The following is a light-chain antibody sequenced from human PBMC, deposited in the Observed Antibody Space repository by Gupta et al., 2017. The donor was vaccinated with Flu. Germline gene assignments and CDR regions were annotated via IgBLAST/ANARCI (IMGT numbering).Light chain of an antibody. CDR3: QQYSDWPLFT. CDR1: QSVRSY. V-gene: IGKV3-15*01. CDR2: GAN. Sequence: EIVMTHSPPTLSVSLGETAVLSCRTSQSVRSYLAWYQYKPGRAPRLLIYGANTGAAGVPARFSGSGSGTDFTLTITNLQPEDFTFYYCQQYSDWPLFTFGPGTKLDIK. J-gene: IGKJ3*01.